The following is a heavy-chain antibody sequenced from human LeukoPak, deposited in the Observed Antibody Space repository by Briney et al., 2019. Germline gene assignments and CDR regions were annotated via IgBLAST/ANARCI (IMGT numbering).Heavy chain of an antibody. Sequence: GGSLRLSCAASGLTFSNCAMSWVRQAPGKGLEWVANIKQDGSEKYYVDSVKGRFTISRDNAKNSLYLQMNSLRAEDTAVYYCASPPYGYYYYYMDVWGKGTTVTVSS. CDR3: ASPPYGYYYYYMDV. J-gene: IGHJ6*03. CDR2: IKQDGSEK. D-gene: IGHD3-16*01. CDR1: GLTFSNCA. V-gene: IGHV3-7*01.